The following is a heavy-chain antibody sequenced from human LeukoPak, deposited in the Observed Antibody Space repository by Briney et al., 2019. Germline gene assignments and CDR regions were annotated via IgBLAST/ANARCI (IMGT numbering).Heavy chain of an antibody. D-gene: IGHD2-15*01. Sequence: GGSLRLSCAASGFTFSSYGMHWVRQAPGKGLEWVAVISYDVINKYYADSVKGRISISRDNSKNTLYLQLNSLRAEDTGLYYCAKGDGINHYHWFDPWGQGTLVTVSS. CDR2: ISYDVINK. CDR3: AKGDGINHYHWFDP. CDR1: GFTFSSYG. V-gene: IGHV3-30*18. J-gene: IGHJ5*02.